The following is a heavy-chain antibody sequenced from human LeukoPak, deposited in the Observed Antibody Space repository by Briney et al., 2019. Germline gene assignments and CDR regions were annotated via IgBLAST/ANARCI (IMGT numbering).Heavy chain of an antibody. CDR2: ISGSGGST. V-gene: IGHV3-23*01. D-gene: IGHD2/OR15-2a*01. J-gene: IGHJ4*02. Sequence: GGSLRLSCAASGFTFSGFAMSWVRQAPGKGLEWVSAISGSGGSTYCADSVKGRFTISRDNSKNTLYLQMNSLRAEDTAVYYCAKSMGSIDFDFWGQGTLVTVSS. CDR3: AKSMGSIDFDF. CDR1: GFTFSGFA.